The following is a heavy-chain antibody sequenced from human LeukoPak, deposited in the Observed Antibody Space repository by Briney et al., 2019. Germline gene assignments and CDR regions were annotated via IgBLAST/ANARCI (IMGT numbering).Heavy chain of an antibody. Sequence: ASVKVSCKASGYTFTGYYMHWVRQAPGQGLEWMGWINLNSGGTNYAQKFQGRVTMTRDTSISTAYMELSRLRSDDTAVYYCARNPDYGDYVWPFDYWGQGTLVTVSS. CDR3: ARNPDYGDYVWPFDY. CDR1: GYTFTGYY. CDR2: INLNSGGT. J-gene: IGHJ4*02. V-gene: IGHV1-2*02. D-gene: IGHD4-17*01.